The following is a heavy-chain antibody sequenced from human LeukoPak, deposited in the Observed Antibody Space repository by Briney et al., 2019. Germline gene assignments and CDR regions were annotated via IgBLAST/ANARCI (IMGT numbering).Heavy chain of an antibody. D-gene: IGHD3-16*02. V-gene: IGHV1-2*02. J-gene: IGHJ4*02. Sequence: ASVKVSCKASGYTFTSYYMHWVRQAPGQGLEWMGWINPNSGGTNYAQKFQGRVTMTRDTSISTAYMELSRLRSDDTAVYYCARELRVWGSYRDDYWGQGTLVTVSS. CDR3: ARELRVWGSYRDDY. CDR2: INPNSGGT. CDR1: GYTFTSYY.